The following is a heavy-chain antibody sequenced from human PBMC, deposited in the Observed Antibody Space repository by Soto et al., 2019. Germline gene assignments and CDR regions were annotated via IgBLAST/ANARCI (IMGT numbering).Heavy chain of an antibody. CDR2: INHSGST. D-gene: IGHD2-15*01. J-gene: IGHJ4*02. V-gene: IGHV4-34*01. Sequence: QVQLQQWGAGLLKPSETLSLTCAVYGGSFSGYYWSWIRQPPGKGLEWIGEINHSGSTNYNPSLKSRVTISVETSKNQFSLKLSSVTAADTAVYYCARVGGALYCSGGSCYPNFDYWGQGTLVTVSS. CDR3: ARVGGALYCSGGSCYPNFDY. CDR1: GGSFSGYY.